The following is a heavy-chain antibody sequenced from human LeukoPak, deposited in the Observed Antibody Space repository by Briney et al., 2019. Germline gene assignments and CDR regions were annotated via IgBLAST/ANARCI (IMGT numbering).Heavy chain of an antibody. V-gene: IGHV4-61*01. CDR1: GGSVSGSYF. CDR2: IHYIGST. J-gene: IGHJ4*02. Sequence: SETLSLNCTVSGGSVSGSYFWGWIRQSPGKGLEWIGSIHYIGSTNYNPSLKSRVTISVDTSKNQFSLKLSSVTAADTAVYYCASYGSGSGLGYWGQGTLVTVSS. CDR3: ASYGSGSGLGY. D-gene: IGHD3-10*01.